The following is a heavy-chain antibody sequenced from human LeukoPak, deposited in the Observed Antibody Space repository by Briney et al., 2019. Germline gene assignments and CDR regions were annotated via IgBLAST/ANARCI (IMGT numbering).Heavy chain of an antibody. Sequence: ASAKVSCKASGYTFTGYYMHWVRQAPGQGLEWMGWINPDSGGTNYAQKFQGRVTMTRDTSISTAYMELSRLRSDDTAVYYCARSDCSGGSCYSTYWGQGTLVTVSS. CDR2: INPDSGGT. V-gene: IGHV1-2*02. D-gene: IGHD2-15*01. CDR1: GYTFTGYY. J-gene: IGHJ4*02. CDR3: ARSDCSGGSCYSTY.